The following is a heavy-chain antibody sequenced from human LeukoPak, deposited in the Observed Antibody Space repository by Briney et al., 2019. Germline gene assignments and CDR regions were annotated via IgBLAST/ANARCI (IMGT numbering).Heavy chain of an antibody. D-gene: IGHD3-22*01. CDR2: ISGSGGST. J-gene: IGHJ4*02. CDR3: AKDYYDSSGYYRNDY. V-gene: IGHV3-23*01. CDR1: GFTFRNYA. Sequence: PGGSLRLSCAASGFTFRNYAMSWVSQAPGKGLEWVSAISGSGGSTYYADSVKGRFTISRDNSKNTLYLQMNSLRAEDTAVYYCAKDYYDSSGYYRNDYWGQGTLVTVSS.